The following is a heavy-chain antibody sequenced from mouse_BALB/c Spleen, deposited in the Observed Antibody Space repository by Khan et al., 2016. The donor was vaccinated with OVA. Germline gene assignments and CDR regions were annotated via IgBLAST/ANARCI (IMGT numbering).Heavy chain of an antibody. CDR1: GLTFTNYG. V-gene: IGHV9-3-1*01. CDR2: INTYTGEP. CDR3: ARVGYNGTMGC. D-gene: IGHD2-14*01. J-gene: IGHJ4*01. Sequence: QIQLVQSGPELKKPGETVQISCKASGLTFTNYGMNWVKQTPGKGLKWMGWINTYTGEPTFADDFKGRFAFSLETSASTAYLQINSLENEDTATYFCARVGYNGTMGCWGQGTSVTVSS.